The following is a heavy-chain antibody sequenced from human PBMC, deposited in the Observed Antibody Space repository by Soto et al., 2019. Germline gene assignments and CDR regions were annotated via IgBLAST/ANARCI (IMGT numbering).Heavy chain of an antibody. J-gene: IGHJ6*02. CDR2: IIPIFGTA. V-gene: IGHV1-69*13. CDR3: ARGQDYSNYYSYYYYYYGMDV. D-gene: IGHD4-4*01. CDR1: GGTFSSYA. Sequence: SVKVSCKAFGGTFSSYAISWVRQAPGQGLEWMGGIIPIFGTANYAQKFQGRVTITADESTSTAYMELSSLRSEDTAVYYCARGQDYSNYYSYYYYYYGMDVWGQGTTVTVSS.